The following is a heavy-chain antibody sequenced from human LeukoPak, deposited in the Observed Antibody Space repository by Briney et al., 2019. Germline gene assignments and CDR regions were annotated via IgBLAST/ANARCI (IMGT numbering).Heavy chain of an antibody. CDR1: GFIVSSNY. J-gene: IGHJ6*04. D-gene: IGHD2-2*01. Sequence: GGSLRLSCAASGFIVSSNYMSWVRQAPGKGLEWVSVIYTGGSTYYADSVKGRFTISRDNSKNTVYLQMSSLRAEDTAVYYCAKEGGCSTTSCLTGGLDVWGKGTTVTVSS. CDR2: IYTGGST. CDR3: AKEGGCSTTSCLTGGLDV. V-gene: IGHV3-53*01.